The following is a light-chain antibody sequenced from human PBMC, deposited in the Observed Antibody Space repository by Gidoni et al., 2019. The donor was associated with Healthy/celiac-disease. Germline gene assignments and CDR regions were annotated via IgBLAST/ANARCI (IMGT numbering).Light chain of an antibody. CDR1: QSISSY. Sequence: DIQMTPSPSSLSASVGDRVTITCRASQSISSYLNWYQQKPGKAPKLLIYAASSLQSGVPSRFSGSGSGTDFTLTISRLQPEDFATYYCQQSYSTLLTFGGGTKVEIK. CDR3: QQSYSTLLT. V-gene: IGKV1-39*01. J-gene: IGKJ4*01. CDR2: AAS.